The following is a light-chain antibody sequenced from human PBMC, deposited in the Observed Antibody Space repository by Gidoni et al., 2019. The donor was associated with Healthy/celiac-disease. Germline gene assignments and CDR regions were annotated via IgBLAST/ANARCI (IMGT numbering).Light chain of an antibody. CDR3: MQALQTPYT. Sequence: DIVMTQSPLSLPVTPGEPASISCRSSQSLLHSNGYNYLDWYQQKPGLSPQLLIYLGSNRASGVPDRVSGSGSGTDFTLKISRVEAEDVGVYYCMQALQTPYTFGQGTKLEIK. V-gene: IGKV2-28*01. CDR1: QSLLHSNGYNY. CDR2: LGS. J-gene: IGKJ2*01.